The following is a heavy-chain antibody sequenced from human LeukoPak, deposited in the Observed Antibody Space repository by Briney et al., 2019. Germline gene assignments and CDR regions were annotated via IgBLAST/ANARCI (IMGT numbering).Heavy chain of an antibody. CDR3: ARDYCSGGSCYYFDY. D-gene: IGHD2-15*01. Sequence: SVKVSCKASGGTFSSYAISWVRQAPGQGLEWMGGIIPIFGTANYAQKFQGRVTMTRDTSTSTVYMELSSLRSEDTAVYYCARDYCSGGSCYYFDYWGQGTLVTVSS. V-gene: IGHV1-69*05. J-gene: IGHJ4*02. CDR1: GGTFSSYA. CDR2: IIPIFGTA.